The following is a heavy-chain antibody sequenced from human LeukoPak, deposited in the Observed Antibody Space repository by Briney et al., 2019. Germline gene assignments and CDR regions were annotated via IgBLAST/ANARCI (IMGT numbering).Heavy chain of an antibody. D-gene: IGHD4-17*01. CDR2: ISYDGDNT. J-gene: IGHJ4*02. V-gene: IGHV3-30*01. Sequence: GGSLRLSCAASGFTLSTYVMHWVRQAPGKGLEWVAYISYDGDNTIYADSVKGRFTISRDNSKNTLYLPVNSLRLDDTAVYYCARGDYEVYWGQGTLVTVSS. CDR3: ARGDYEVY. CDR1: GFTLSTYV.